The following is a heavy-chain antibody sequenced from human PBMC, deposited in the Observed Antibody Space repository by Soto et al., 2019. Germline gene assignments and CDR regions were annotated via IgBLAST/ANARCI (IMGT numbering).Heavy chain of an antibody. CDR3: ARDMAAALLGYYYYGMVV. D-gene: IGHD6-13*01. CDR1: GYTFTNYA. CDR2: INAGNGHT. J-gene: IGHJ6*02. Sequence: QVQLVQSGAEVKKPGASVKVSCKTSGYTFTNYAMHWVRQAPGQRLEWMGWINAGNGHTKYSQKFQGRGTITRDTSARTAYMEMSCLRSEDTAVYYCARDMAAALLGYYYYGMVVWGQGTTVTVSS. V-gene: IGHV1-3*01.